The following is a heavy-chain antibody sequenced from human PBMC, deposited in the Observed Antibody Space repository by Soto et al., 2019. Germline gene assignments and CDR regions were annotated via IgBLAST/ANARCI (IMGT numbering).Heavy chain of an antibody. CDR1: GGSISSSSYY. D-gene: IGHD3-10*01. V-gene: IGHV4-39*07. CDR2: IYYSGST. Sequence: PSETLSLTCTVSGGSISSSSYYWGWIRQPPGKGLEWIGSIYYSGSTYYNPSLKSRVTISVDTSKNQFSLSLRSVTAADTAIYFCVRDLNGSGDYWGQGTLVTVSS. CDR3: VRDLNGSGDY. J-gene: IGHJ4*02.